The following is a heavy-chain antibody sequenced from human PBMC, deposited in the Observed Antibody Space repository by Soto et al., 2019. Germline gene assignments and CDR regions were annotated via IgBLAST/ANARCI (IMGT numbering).Heavy chain of an antibody. CDR3: ATGLLAAAPLNY. J-gene: IGHJ4*02. CDR1: GVTLNDYA. Sequence: QVQLVQSGAEVKKPGSSVKVSCRASGVTLNDYALSWVRQAPGQGLEWMGGIIPLSASAKLAQKFQGRVTITADISTRTAYMELTSVRSEATAVYYCATGLLAAAPLNYWGQGTLVTVSS. V-gene: IGHV1-69*06. D-gene: IGHD6-13*01. CDR2: IIPLSASA.